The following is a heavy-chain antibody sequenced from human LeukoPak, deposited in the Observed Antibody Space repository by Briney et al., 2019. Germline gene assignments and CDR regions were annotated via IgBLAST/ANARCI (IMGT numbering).Heavy chain of an antibody. Sequence: GGSLRLSCAASGFTVSSIYMSWVRQAPGKGLEWVSSISSSSSYIYYADSVKGRFTISRENAKNSLYLQMNSLRAEDTAVYYCARDRKLDDILTGNPIRDDYWGQGTLVTVSS. J-gene: IGHJ4*02. CDR3: ARDRKLDDILTGNPIRDDY. D-gene: IGHD3-9*01. CDR2: ISSSSSYI. CDR1: GFTVSSIY. V-gene: IGHV3-21*04.